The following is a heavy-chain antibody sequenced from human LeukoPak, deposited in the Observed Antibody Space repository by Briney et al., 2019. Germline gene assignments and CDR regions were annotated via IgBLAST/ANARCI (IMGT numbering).Heavy chain of an antibody. D-gene: IGHD3-3*01. CDR3: ARGRQYYDFWSGYFGDPFDI. J-gene: IGHJ3*02. CDR2: INHSGST. CDR1: GGSFSGYY. Sequence: SETLSLTCAVYGGSFSGYYWSGIRQPPGKGLEWIGEINHSGSTNYNPSIKSQVTISVDTSKNQFSLKLSSVTAADTAVYYCARGRQYYDFWSGYFGDPFDIWGEGTIVSVSS. V-gene: IGHV4-34*01.